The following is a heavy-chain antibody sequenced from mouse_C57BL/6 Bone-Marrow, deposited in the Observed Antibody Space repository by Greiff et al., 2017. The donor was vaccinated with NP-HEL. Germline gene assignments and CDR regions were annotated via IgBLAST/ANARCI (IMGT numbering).Heavy chain of an antibody. CDR3: ARGQLRLLTWFAY. Sequence: QVQLQQPGAELVKPGASVKMSCKASGYTFTSYWITWVKQRPGQGLEWIGDIYPGSGSTNYNEKFTSKATLTVDTSSSTAYMQLSSLTSEDSAVYYCARGQLRLLTWFAYWGQGTLVTVSA. D-gene: IGHD3-2*02. CDR2: IYPGSGST. V-gene: IGHV1-55*01. CDR1: GYTFTSYW. J-gene: IGHJ3*01.